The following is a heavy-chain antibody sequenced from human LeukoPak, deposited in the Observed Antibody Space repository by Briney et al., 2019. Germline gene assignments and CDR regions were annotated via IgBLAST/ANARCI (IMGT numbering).Heavy chain of an antibody. CDR3: ARDSQRAAEY. Sequence: ASVKVSCKASGYTFSGYYMHWVRQAPGQGPEWMGWLNPSSGGTNYAQKFQGRVTMTRDTSITTAYMELTRLTSDDTAVYYCARDSQRAAEYWGQGSLVTVSS. D-gene: IGHD6-25*01. CDR2: LNPSSGGT. J-gene: IGHJ4*02. V-gene: IGHV1-2*02. CDR1: GYTFSGYY.